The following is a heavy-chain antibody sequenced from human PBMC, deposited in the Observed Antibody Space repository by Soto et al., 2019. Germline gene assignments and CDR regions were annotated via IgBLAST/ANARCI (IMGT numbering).Heavy chain of an antibody. CDR1: GGSISSANW. J-gene: IGHJ6*02. Sequence: SETLSLTCAVSGGSISSANWWTWGRQPPGKGLEWIGEIYHGGSTSYNLSLKSRVTISLDKFKNHFSLNLTSVTAADTAVYYCARLSFSYGVDVWGQGTTVTVSS. CDR3: ARLSFSYGVDV. V-gene: IGHV4-4*02. CDR2: IYHGGST.